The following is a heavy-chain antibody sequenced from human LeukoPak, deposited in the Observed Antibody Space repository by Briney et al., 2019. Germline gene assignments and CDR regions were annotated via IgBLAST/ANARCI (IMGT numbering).Heavy chain of an antibody. V-gene: IGHV4-39*01. CDR3: ARLGYDILTRPSTFDY. Sequence: SATLSLTCTVSGGSISSSSYYWGWIRQPPGKGLEWIGSIYYSGSTYYNPSLKSRVTISVDTSKNQFSLKLSSVTAADTAVYYCARLGYDILTRPSTFDYWGQGTLVTVSS. CDR2: IYYSGST. CDR1: GGSISSSSYY. J-gene: IGHJ4*02. D-gene: IGHD3-9*01.